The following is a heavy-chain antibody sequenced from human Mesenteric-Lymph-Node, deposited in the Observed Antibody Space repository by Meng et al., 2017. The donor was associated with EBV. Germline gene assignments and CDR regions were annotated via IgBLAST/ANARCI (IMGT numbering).Heavy chain of an antibody. CDR2: RYHSSYT. Sequence: QVRLEASGTGLVTPAATLLTTATVSGGPVSTDKYDWSWKRQPTGKRLEGIGSRYHSSYTDYNPSLQSRVTMSLDTTKNPLTLKLASVTAAATAVYYCARFQLLSFGEQTWSQGSLVTVSS. V-gene: IGHV4-61*03. J-gene: IGHJ5*02. CDR1: GGPVSTDKYD. D-gene: IGHD3-10*01. CDR3: ARFQLLSFGEQT.